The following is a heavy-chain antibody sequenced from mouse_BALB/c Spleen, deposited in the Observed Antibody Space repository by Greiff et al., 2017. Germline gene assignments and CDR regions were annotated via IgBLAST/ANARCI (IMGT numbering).Heavy chain of an antibody. CDR2: ISYDGSN. CDR1: GYSITSGYY. V-gene: IGHV3-6*02. Sequence: ESGPGLVKPSQSLSLTCSVTGYSITSGYYWNWIRQFPGNKLEWMGYISYDGSNNYNPTLKNRISITRDTSKNQFFLKLNSVTTEDTATYYCARGNIPFAYWGQGTLVTVSA. J-gene: IGHJ3*01. CDR3: ARGNIPFAY.